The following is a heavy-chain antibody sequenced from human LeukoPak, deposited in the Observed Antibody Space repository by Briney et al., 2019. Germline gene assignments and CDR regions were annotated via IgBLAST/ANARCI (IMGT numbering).Heavy chain of an antibody. J-gene: IGHJ4*02. D-gene: IGHD2-2*01. V-gene: IGHV1-69*13. CDR3: ARVAWVPAANFFDY. Sequence: ASVKVSCKASGYTFTSYDINWVRQAPGQGLEWMGGIIPIFGTANYAQKFQGRVTITADESTSTAYMELSSLRSEDTAVYYCARVAWVPAANFFDYWGQGTLVTVSS. CDR2: IIPIFGTA. CDR1: GYTFTSYD.